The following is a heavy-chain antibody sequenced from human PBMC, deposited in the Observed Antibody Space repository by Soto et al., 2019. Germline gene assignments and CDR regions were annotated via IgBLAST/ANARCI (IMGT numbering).Heavy chain of an antibody. V-gene: IGHV4-59*08. CDR2: IYHCVFT. CDR3: ARLPATNWFDP. CDR1: GGSISSYY. Sequence: PSETLSLTCTVSGGSISSYYWSWIRQPPGKGLEWIAYIYHCVFTSYNPSLKSRVTISLDTSKNQFSLKLSSVTAADTAVYYCARLPATNWFDPWGQGTLVTVSS. J-gene: IGHJ5*02.